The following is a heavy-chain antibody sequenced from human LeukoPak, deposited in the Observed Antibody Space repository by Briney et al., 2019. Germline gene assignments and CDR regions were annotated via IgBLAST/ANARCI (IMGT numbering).Heavy chain of an antibody. V-gene: IGHV4-59*01. CDR2: IYYSGTT. D-gene: IGHD6-13*01. Sequence: SETLSLTCTVSGGSISSYYWSWIRQPPGKGLEWIGYIYYSGTTNYNPSLKSRVTISVDTSKNQFSLKLSAVTAADTAVYYCARGVYIAAAQYAYWGQGTLVTVSS. CDR1: GGSISSYY. CDR3: ARGVYIAAAQYAY. J-gene: IGHJ4*02.